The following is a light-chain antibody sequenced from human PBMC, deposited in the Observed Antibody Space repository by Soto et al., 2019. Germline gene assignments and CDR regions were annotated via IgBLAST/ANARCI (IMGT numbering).Light chain of an antibody. V-gene: IGKV3-20*01. CDR2: GAS. CDR1: QSVSRSY. CDR3: EYYGNSIT. J-gene: IGKJ4*01. Sequence: EILLTQSPGTLSLSPGARATLSCGASQSVSRSYLAWYQQKPGHAPRLLIYGASTRATGIPDSFSGSGSGTDFPLTISSLEPEDSAVYYCEYYGNSITFGGGTKVDIK.